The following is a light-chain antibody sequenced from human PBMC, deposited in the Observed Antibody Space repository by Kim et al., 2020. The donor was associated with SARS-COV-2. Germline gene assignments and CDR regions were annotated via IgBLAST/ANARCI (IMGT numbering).Light chain of an antibody. CDR1: NLGSKS. J-gene: IGLJ1*01. CDR3: QVWDASTDHVYV. V-gene: IGLV3-21*04. CDR2: YDG. Sequence: PGETARITCGGNNLGSKSVLWYQQKPGQAPVLVIRYDGDRPSGIPERFSGSNSGKTATLTITRVEAGDEADYYCQVWDASTDHVYVFGNGTKVTVL.